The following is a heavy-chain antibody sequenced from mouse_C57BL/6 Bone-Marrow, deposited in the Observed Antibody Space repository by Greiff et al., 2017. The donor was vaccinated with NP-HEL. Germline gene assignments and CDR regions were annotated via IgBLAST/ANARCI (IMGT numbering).Heavy chain of an antibody. V-gene: IGHV1-39*01. Sequence: EVQLQQSGPELVKPGASVKISCKASGYSFTDYNMNWVKQSNGQSLEWIGVINPNYGTPSYNQKFKGKATLTVDQSSSTAYMQLNSLTSEDSAVYYCARRAYYGSNYWYFDVWGTGTTVTVSS. CDR2: INPNYGTP. CDR1: GYSFTDYN. J-gene: IGHJ1*03. CDR3: ARRAYYGSNYWYFDV. D-gene: IGHD1-1*01.